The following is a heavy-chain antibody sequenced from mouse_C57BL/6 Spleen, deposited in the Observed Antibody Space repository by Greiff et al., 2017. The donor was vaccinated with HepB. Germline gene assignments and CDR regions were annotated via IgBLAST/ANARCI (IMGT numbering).Heavy chain of an antibody. V-gene: IGHV5-6*02. Sequence: EVKLVESGGDLVKPGGSLKLSCAASGFTFRSYGMSWVRQTPDKRLEWVATISSGGSYPYYPDSVKGRFTISRDNAKNTLYMQMSSLKSEDTAMYYCARRQSLYYFDYWGQGTTLTVSS. D-gene: IGHD6-1*01. CDR3: ARRQSLYYFDY. CDR1: GFTFRSYG. CDR2: ISSGGSYP. J-gene: IGHJ2*01.